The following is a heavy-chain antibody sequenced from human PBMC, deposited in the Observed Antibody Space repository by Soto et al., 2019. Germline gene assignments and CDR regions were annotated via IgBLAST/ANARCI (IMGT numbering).Heavy chain of an antibody. V-gene: IGHV3-21*06. CDR1: GFNFNSYT. Sequence: SGGSLRLSCSASGFNFNSYTMNWVRQAPGKGLEWVSSISRFSDRTYYADSVKGRFAIFRANAENSVYLQVNSLRAEDTAVYYCARVSAYFGEFDYFDYWGQGTPVTSPQ. J-gene: IGHJ4*02. CDR3: ARVSAYFGEFDYFDY. D-gene: IGHD3-10*01. CDR2: ISRFSDRT.